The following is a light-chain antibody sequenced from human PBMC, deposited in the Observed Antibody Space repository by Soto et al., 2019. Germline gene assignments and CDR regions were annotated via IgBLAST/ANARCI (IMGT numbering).Light chain of an antibody. CDR2: NVN. CDR3: CSDTSSVPYV. CDR1: SSDVGSYDY. V-gene: IGLV2-11*01. Sequence: QSVLIQPPSVSGSPGQSVTISCTGTSSDVGSYDYVSWYQQHPGTVPKPMIYNVNTQPSGVPDRFSGSKSGNTASMTISGLQAEDVADYWCCSDTSSVPYVFGTGIRV. J-gene: IGLJ1*01.